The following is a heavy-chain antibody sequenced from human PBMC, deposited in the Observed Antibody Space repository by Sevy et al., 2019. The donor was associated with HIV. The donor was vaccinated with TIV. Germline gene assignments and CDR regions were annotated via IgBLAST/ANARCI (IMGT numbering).Heavy chain of an antibody. CDR2: IYSGGST. CDR3: ARTQRSGWYLDAFDI. CDR1: GFTVSSNY. V-gene: IGHV3-53*01. J-gene: IGHJ3*02. Sequence: GGSLRLSCAASGFTVSSNYMSWVRQAPGKGLEWVSVIYSGGSTYYEDSVKGRITISRDNSKNTLYLQMNSLRAEDTAVYYCARTQRSGWYLDAFDIWGQGTMVTVSS. D-gene: IGHD6-19*01.